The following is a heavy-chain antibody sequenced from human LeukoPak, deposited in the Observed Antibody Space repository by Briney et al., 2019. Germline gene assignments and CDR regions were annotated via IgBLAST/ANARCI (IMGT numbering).Heavy chain of an antibody. J-gene: IGHJ4*02. V-gene: IGHV7-4-1*02. CDR2: INTDTGNP. CDR3: TRGYDTTGYFSY. CDR1: GGTFSSYA. Sequence: ASVKVSCKASGGTFSSYAISWVRQAPGQGLEWMGWINTDTGNPTYAQGFIGRFVFSLDSSVTTAYLQISSLKGEDTAVYFCTRGYDTTGYFSYWGQGTLVTVSS. D-gene: IGHD3-22*01.